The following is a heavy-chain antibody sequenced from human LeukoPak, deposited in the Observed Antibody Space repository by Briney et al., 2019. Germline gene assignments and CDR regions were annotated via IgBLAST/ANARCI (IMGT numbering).Heavy chain of an antibody. CDR1: GGTFSSYA. J-gene: IGHJ4*02. Sequence: ASVKVSCKASGGTFSSYAISWVRQAPGQGLEWMGGIIPIFGTANYAQKFQGRVTITADKSTSTAYMELSSLRSDDTAVYYCARDGDGYNFDYWGQGTLVTVSS. CDR2: IIPIFGTA. D-gene: IGHD5-24*01. V-gene: IGHV1-69*06. CDR3: ARDGDGYNFDY.